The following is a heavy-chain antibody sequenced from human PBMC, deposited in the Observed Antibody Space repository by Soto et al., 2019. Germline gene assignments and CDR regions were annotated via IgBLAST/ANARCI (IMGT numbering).Heavy chain of an antibody. CDR1: GYTFTSYA. V-gene: IGHV1-3*01. Sequence: QVQLVQAGAEVKKPGASVKVSCKASGYTFTSYAMHWVRQAPGQRLEWMGWINAGNGNTKYSQKFQGRVTITRDTSASTAYMELSSLRSEDTTVFYWALNFDDSIVYGYWGQGTLVTVSS. J-gene: IGHJ4*02. CDR3: ALNFDDSIVYGY. CDR2: INAGNGNT. D-gene: IGHD3-22*01.